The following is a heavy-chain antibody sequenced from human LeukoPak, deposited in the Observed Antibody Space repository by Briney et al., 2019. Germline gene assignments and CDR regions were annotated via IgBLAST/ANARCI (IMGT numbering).Heavy chain of an antibody. CDR2: ISSSGSTI. D-gene: IGHD6-13*01. CDR3: ARGLLLAAAGTGVDY. CDR1: GFTFSSYE. Sequence: GGSLRLSCAASGFTFSSYEMNWVRQAPGKGLEWVSYISSSGSTIYYADSVKGRLTISRDNAKNSLYLQMNSLRAEDTAVYYCARGLLLAAAGTGVDYWGQGTLVTVSS. V-gene: IGHV3-48*03. J-gene: IGHJ4*02.